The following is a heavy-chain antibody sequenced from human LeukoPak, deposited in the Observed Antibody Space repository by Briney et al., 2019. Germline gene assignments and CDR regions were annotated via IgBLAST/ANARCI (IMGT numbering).Heavy chain of an antibody. CDR2: IIPILGIA. CDR1: GGTFSSYT. D-gene: IGHD4-17*01. V-gene: IGHV1-69*02. Sequence: GASVKVSCKASGGTFSSYTISRVRQAPGQGLEWMGRIIPILGIASYAQKFQGRVTITADKSTSTAYMELSSLRSEDTAVYYCARVMGGYGDYDYYSGMDVWGQGTTVTVSS. J-gene: IGHJ6*02. CDR3: ARVMGGYGDYDYYSGMDV.